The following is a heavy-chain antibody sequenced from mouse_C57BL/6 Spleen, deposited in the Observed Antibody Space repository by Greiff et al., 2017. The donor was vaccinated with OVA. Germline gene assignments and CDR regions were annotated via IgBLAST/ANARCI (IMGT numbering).Heavy chain of an antibody. CDR2: INPYNGDT. V-gene: IGHV1-20*01. D-gene: IGHD2-2*01. CDR1: GYSFTGYF. J-gene: IGHJ1*03. CDR3: ARKGEGYDGYFDV. Sequence: EVKLVESGPELVKPGDSVKISCKASGYSFTGYFMNWVMQSHGKSLEWIGRINPYNGDTFYNQKFKGKATLTVDKSSSTAHMELRSLTSEDFAVYYCARKGEGYDGYFDVWGTGTTVTVSS.